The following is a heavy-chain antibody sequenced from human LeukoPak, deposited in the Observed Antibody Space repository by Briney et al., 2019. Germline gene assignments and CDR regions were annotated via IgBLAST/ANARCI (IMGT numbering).Heavy chain of an antibody. CDR1: GFTFSTFA. CDR2: ISYDGNIQ. J-gene: IGHJ6*02. D-gene: IGHD1-26*01. Sequence: GGSLRLSCAASGFTFSTFALHWVRQTPGKGLEWVAVISYDGNIQYYKESVKGRFTISRDNSKNTLYLQMNSPRAEDTAVYYCARGASYWGDYYYGMDVWGQGTTVTVSS. CDR3: ARGASYWGDYYYGMDV. V-gene: IGHV3-30-3*01.